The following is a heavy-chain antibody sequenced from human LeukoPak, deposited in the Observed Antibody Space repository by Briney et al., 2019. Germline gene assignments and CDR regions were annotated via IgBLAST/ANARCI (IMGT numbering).Heavy chain of an antibody. V-gene: IGHV3-30*02. CDR2: IRYDGSSK. J-gene: IGHJ6*03. D-gene: IGHD1-26*01. Sequence: GGSLRLSCAASGFTFSSYGMHWVRQAPGKGLEWVAFIRYDGSSKYYADSVKGRFTISRDNAKNSLYLQMNSLRAEDTAVYYCARDPYSGGYGDYYYYYMDLWGQGTTVTISS. CDR1: GFTFSSYG. CDR3: ARDPYSGGYGDYYYYYMDL.